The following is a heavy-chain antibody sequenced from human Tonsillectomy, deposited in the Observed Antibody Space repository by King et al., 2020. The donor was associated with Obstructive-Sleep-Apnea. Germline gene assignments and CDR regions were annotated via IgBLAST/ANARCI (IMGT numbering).Heavy chain of an antibody. D-gene: IGHD3-22*01. CDR1: GDSVSSNSAA. V-gene: IGHV6-1*01. Sequence: QVQLQQSGPGLVKPSQTLSLTCAISGDSVSSNSAAWNWIRQSPSRGLEWLGRTYYRSKWYNDYAVSVKSRISINRDTSKNQFSLQLNSVTPEDTAVYYCATALYYDSSGYSDDAFDIWGQGTMVTVSS. CDR3: ATALYYDSSGYSDDAFDI. CDR2: TYYRSKWYN. J-gene: IGHJ3*02.